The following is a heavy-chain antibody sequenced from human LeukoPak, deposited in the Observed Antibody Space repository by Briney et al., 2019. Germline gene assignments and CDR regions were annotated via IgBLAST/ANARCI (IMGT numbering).Heavy chain of an antibody. D-gene: IGHD5-12*01. Sequence: ASVKLSCKASGYTFTGYYMHWVRQAPGQGLEWVGIINPSDGSTSYAQKLQGRVTVTRDMSTSTVYMELRSLRYEDTALYYCARDGSATKWLTTPDYWGQGTLVTVSS. J-gene: IGHJ4*02. CDR2: INPSDGST. CDR3: ARDGSATKWLTTPDY. CDR1: GYTFTGYY. V-gene: IGHV1-46*04.